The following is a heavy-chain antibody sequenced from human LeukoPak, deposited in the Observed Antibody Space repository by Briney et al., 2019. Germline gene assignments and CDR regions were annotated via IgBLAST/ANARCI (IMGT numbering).Heavy chain of an antibody. Sequence: PGGSLRLSCAASGFTFSRYAMHWVRQAPGKALEWVAVISYDGSNKYYADSVKGRFTISRDNSKNTLYLQMNSLRAEDTALYYCVVTWDSSSSYYFDYWGQGTLVTVSS. D-gene: IGHD6-13*01. CDR1: GFTFSRYA. CDR3: VVTWDSSSSYYFDY. CDR2: ISYDGSNK. J-gene: IGHJ4*02. V-gene: IGHV3-30*04.